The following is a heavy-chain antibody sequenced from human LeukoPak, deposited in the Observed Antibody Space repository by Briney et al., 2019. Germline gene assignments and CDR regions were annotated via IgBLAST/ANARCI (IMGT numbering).Heavy chain of an antibody. Sequence: GGSLRLSCAASGFTFSSYSMNWVRQAPGKGLEWVSSISSSSSYIYYADSVKGRFTISRDNSKNTLYLQMNSLRAEDTAVYYCAKDSGFRDYGSGTYFDYWGQGTLVTVSS. CDR2: ISSSSSYI. CDR1: GFTFSSYS. CDR3: AKDSGFRDYGSGTYFDY. D-gene: IGHD3-10*01. V-gene: IGHV3-21*01. J-gene: IGHJ4*02.